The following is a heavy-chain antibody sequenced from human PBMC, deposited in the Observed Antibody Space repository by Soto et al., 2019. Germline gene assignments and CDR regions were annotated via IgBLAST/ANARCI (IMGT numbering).Heavy chain of an antibody. J-gene: IGHJ5*02. CDR3: WREASVAALNWFDP. V-gene: IGHV3-30-3*01. Sequence: HPGGSLRLSCAGSGFTFSNYAVNWVRQAPGKGLEWVAVILYDGSVQHYADSVKGRFTVSRDNSKNTVYLQMNSLTPEDTATYYCWREASVAALNWFDPWGQGTLVTVSS. CDR2: ILYDGSVQ. D-gene: IGHD6-6*01. CDR1: GFTFSNYA.